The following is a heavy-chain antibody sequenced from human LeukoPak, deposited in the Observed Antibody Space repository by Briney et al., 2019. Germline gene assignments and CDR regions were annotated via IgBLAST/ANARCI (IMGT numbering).Heavy chain of an antibody. V-gene: IGHV3-21*06. J-gene: IGHJ4*02. CDR2: ISSSSNYI. D-gene: IGHD6-13*01. CDR3: ARHRGQPYDFDY. Sequence: GGSLRLSCAASGFTFSTYSMNWVRQAPGKGLEWVSSISSSSNYIYYADSLKGRFTISRDNAKNSLFLQMNSLRAEDTAVYYCARHRGQPYDFDYWGQGTLVTVSS. CDR1: GFTFSTYS.